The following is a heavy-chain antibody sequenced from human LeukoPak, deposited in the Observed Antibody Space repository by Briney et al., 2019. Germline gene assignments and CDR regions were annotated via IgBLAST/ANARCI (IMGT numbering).Heavy chain of an antibody. V-gene: IGHV3-23*01. J-gene: IGHJ4*02. CDR3: ATRSDYYDRSGYLVGHFDY. D-gene: IGHD3-22*01. CDR1: GFSFRDYP. Sequence: PGGSLRLSCEAAGFSFRDYPMGWVRRASGKRLEWVSGISAGADVIFYADPVKGRFTISRDNSKNTLYLQMNSLRAEDSAEYYCATRSDYYDRSGYLVGHFDYWGQGTLVTVSS. CDR2: ISAGADVI.